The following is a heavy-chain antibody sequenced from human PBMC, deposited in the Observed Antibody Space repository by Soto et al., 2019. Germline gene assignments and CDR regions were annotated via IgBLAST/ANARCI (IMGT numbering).Heavy chain of an antibody. D-gene: IGHD4-17*01. J-gene: IGHJ6*02. CDR1: GFTFSSYS. CDR2: ISSSSSYI. V-gene: IGHV3-21*01. Sequence: GGSLRLSCAASGFTFSSYSMNWVRQAPGKGLEWVSSISSSSSYIYYADSVKGRFTISRDNAKNSLYLQMNSLRDEDTAVYYCARDLMTPLERNYGYYYYYYGMDVWGQGTTVTVSS. CDR3: ARDLMTPLERNYGYYYYYYGMDV.